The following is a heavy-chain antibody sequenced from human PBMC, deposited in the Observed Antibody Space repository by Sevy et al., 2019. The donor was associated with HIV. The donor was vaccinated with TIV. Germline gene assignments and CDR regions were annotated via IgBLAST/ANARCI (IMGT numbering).Heavy chain of an antibody. D-gene: IGHD2-8*01. V-gene: IGHV3-9*01. CDR3: ARDRDDGYCTNGVCFNFDN. J-gene: IGHJ4*01. CDR2: ISWNSASI. CDR1: GFTFDDYA. Sequence: GGSLRLSCAASGFTFDDYAMHWVRQAPGKGLEWVSGISWNSASIDYADSMKVRFTISTDNAKNSLYLQMKSLRAEDTALYYCARDRDDGYCTNGVCFNFDNWGQGTLVTVSS.